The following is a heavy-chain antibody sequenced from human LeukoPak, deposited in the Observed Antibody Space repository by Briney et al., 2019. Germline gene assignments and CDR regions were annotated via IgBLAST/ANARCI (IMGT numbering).Heavy chain of an antibody. CDR2: IKQDGSEK. V-gene: IGHV3-7*01. CDR3: VRESITGDRDFDY. Sequence: PGGSLRLSCAASGFTFSSYWMSWVRQAPGKGLDWVANIKQDGSEKYYVDSVKGRFTISRDNAKNSLYLQMNSLRAEDTAVYYCVRESITGDRDFDYWGQGTLITVSS. D-gene: IGHD7-27*01. CDR1: GFTFSSYW. J-gene: IGHJ4*02.